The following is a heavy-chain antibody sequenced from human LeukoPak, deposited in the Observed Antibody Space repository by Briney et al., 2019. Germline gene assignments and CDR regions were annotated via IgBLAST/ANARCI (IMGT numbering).Heavy chain of an antibody. CDR2: MNPNSGNT. CDR1: GYTFTSYD. J-gene: IGHJ6*02. V-gene: IGHV1-8*01. D-gene: IGHD2-15*01. Sequence: ASVKVSCKASGYTFTSYDINWVRQATGQGLEWMGWMNPNSGNTGYAQKFQGRVAMTRNTSISTAYMELSSLRSEDTAVYYCARVGYYSGGSCYPGQDYYYGMDVWGQGTTVTVSS. CDR3: ARVGYYSGGSCYPGQDYYYGMDV.